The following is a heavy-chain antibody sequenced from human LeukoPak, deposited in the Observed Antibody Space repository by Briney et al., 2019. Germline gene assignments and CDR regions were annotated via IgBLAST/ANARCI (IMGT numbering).Heavy chain of an antibody. CDR1: GFTFSSYG. D-gene: IGHD5-24*01. CDR2: IRYDGSNK. J-gene: IGHJ4*02. CDR3: AKVRTTQRWLQLTFDY. V-gene: IGHV3-30*02. Sequence: GGSLRLSCAASGFTFSSYGMHWVRQAPGKGLEWVAFIRYDGSNKYYADSVKGRFTISRDNSKNTLYLQMNSLRAEDTAVYYCAKVRTTQRWLQLTFDYWGQGTLVTVSS.